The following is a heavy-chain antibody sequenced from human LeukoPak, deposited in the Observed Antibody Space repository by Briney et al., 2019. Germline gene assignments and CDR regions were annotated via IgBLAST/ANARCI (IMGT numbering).Heavy chain of an antibody. V-gene: IGHV3-30*02. CDR3: ANGDCSSTSCYEVVDY. D-gene: IGHD2-2*01. CDR2: IRYGGSNK. CDR1: GFTFSSYG. Sequence: QPGGSLRLSCAASGFTFSSYGMHWVRQAPGKGLEWVAFIRYGGSNKYYADSVKGRFTISRDNSKNTLYLQMNSLRAEDTAVYHCANGDCSSTSCYEVVDYWGQGTLVTVPS. J-gene: IGHJ4*02.